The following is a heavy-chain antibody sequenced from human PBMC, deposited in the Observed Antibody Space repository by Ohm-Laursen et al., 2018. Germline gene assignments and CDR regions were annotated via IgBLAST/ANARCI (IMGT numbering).Heavy chain of an antibody. CDR3: ARRDITKAFNI. D-gene: IGHD2-21*02. V-gene: IGHV4-59*12. Sequence: SETLSLICTVSGGSISSYYWTWIRQPPGKGLEWIGYIYYTGSTNYNPSLQSRVTMSEDTSKNQFSLRLSSVTAADTAVYFCARRDITKAFNIWGQGTLVTVSS. J-gene: IGHJ3*02. CDR1: GGSISSYY. CDR2: IYYTGST.